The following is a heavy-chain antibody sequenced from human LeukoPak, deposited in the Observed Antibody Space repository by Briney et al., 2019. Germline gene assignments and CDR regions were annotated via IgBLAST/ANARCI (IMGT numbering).Heavy chain of an antibody. CDR3: AREIGGALQQLVIDY. Sequence: GASVPVSCKASGYTFTGYYMHWVRQAPGQGLEWMGRINPNSGGTNYAQKFQGRVTMTRDTSISTAYMELSRLRSDDTAVYYCAREIGGALQQLVIDYWGQGTLVTVSS. D-gene: IGHD6-13*01. CDR2: INPNSGGT. J-gene: IGHJ4*02. V-gene: IGHV1-2*06. CDR1: GYTFTGYY.